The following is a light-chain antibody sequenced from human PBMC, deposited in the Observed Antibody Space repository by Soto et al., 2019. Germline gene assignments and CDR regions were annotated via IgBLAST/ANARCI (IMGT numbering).Light chain of an antibody. CDR1: SSDVGSYNL. CDR3: CSYAGSSTGV. V-gene: IGLV2-23*01. Sequence: QSVLTQPASVSGSPGQSITISCTGTSSDVGSYNLVSWYQQHPGKAPKLMIYEGSKGPSGVSNRFSGSKSGNTASLTISGLQAEDEADYYCCSYAGSSTGVFGGGTQLTVL. CDR2: EGS. J-gene: IGLJ3*02.